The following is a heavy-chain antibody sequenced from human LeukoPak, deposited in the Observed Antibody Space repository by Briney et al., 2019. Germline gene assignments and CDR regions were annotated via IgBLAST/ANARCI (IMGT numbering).Heavy chain of an antibody. CDR2: VKEDGSEK. CDR3: GRGPDIV. J-gene: IGHJ4*02. Sequence: PRGPLSLSCAASGFNFSTYWMRWVRQAAGKGLEWVANVKEDGSEKYYVDSVKGRFTISRDNAKTSVFLQMNNLRAEDTAVYYCGRGPDIVWGQGTLVTVSS. D-gene: IGHD5-12*01. CDR1: GFNFSTYW. V-gene: IGHV3-7*01.